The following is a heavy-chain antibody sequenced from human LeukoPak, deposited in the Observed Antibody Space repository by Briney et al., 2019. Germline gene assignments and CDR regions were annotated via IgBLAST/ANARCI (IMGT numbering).Heavy chain of an antibody. J-gene: IGHJ4*02. CDR1: GFTFRSYW. D-gene: IGHD2-15*01. Sequence: GGSLRLSCVASGFTFRSYWMRWVRQAPGKGLVWVSRIDSDGSDTTYANSVKGRFTISRDNAKNTLYLQMNSLRAEDTAVYYCARDGHGSTPLDYWGQGTLVTVSS. CDR3: ARDGHGSTPLDY. V-gene: IGHV3-74*01. CDR2: IDSDGSDT.